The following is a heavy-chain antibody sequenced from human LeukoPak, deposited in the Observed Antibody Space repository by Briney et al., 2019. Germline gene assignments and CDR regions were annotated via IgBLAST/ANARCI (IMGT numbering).Heavy chain of an antibody. D-gene: IGHD3-22*01. J-gene: IGHJ3*02. CDR2: IYYSGST. CDR1: GGSISSYY. V-gene: IGHV4-59*01. Sequence: SETLSLTCTVSGGSISSYYWSWIRQPPGKGLEWIGYIYYSGSTNYNPSLKSRATISVDTSKNQFSLKLSSVTAADTAVYYCARFTPYYYDSSGPNAFDIWGQGTMVTVSS. CDR3: ARFTPYYYDSSGPNAFDI.